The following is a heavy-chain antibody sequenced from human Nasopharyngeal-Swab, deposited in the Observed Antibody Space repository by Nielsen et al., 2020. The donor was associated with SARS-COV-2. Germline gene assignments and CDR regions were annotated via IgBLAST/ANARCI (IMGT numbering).Heavy chain of an antibody. J-gene: IGHJ4*02. D-gene: IGHD3-3*01. CDR2: IYYSGST. CDR3: ARAGRTIFGVVTSFDY. CDR1: GGSISSGGYY. V-gene: IGHV4-31*03. Sequence: SETLSLTCTVSGGSISSGGYYWSWIRQHPGKGLEWIGYIYYSGSTYYTPSLKSRVTISVDTSKNQFSLKLSSVTAADTAVYYCARAGRTIFGVVTSFDYWGQGTLVTVSS.